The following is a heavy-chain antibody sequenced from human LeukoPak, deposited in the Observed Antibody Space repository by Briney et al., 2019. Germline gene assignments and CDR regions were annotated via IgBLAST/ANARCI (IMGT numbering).Heavy chain of an antibody. Sequence: GGSLRLSCAASGFTFSSYSMNWVRQAPGKGLEWVSSISSTSTYIFSADSLKGRFTISRDNAKNSLYLQMNSLRAEDTAVYYCARDMLSGTEVLHFDYWGQGTLVTVSS. V-gene: IGHV3-21*01. CDR2: ISSTSTYI. CDR3: ARDMLSGTEVLHFDY. D-gene: IGHD3-10*01. CDR1: GFTFSSYS. J-gene: IGHJ4*02.